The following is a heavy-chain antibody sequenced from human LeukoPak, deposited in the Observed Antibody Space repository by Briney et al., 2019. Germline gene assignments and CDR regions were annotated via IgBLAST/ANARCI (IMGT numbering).Heavy chain of an antibody. V-gene: IGHV4-61*08. CDR1: GGSVSSGGYY. D-gene: IGHD6-25*01. J-gene: IGHJ5*02. CDR3: AREAAGQWFDP. CDR2: VYYSGST. Sequence: SETLSLTCSVSGGSVSSGGYYWSWIRQPPGKGLEYIGYVYYSGSTNYNPSLKSRVTMSLDKSKNQFSLKLTSVTAADTAVYYCAREAAGQWFDPWGQGTLVTVSS.